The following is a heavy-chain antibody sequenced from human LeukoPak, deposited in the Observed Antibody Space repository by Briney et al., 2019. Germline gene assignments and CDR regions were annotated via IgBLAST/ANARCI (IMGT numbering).Heavy chain of an antibody. Sequence: SETLSLTCTVSGGSISSYYWSWIRQPPGKGLEWIGYIYYSGSTNYNPSLKSRVTISVDTSKNQFSLKLSSVTAADTAVYYCARLKKAGAYCDGDCYVDYWGQGTLVTVSS. D-gene: IGHD2-21*02. CDR3: ARLKKAGAYCDGDCYVDY. CDR1: GGSISSYY. CDR2: IYYSGST. V-gene: IGHV4-59*08. J-gene: IGHJ4*02.